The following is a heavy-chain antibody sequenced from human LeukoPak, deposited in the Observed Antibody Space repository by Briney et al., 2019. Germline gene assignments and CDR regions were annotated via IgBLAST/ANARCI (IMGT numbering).Heavy chain of an antibody. CDR3: ASGDIAAAGTRL. D-gene: IGHD6-13*01. CDR1: GGSISSGSYY. Sequence: SETLSLTCTVSGGSISSGSYYWSWIRQPAGKGLEWIGRIYTSGSTNYNPSLKSRVTISVDTSKNQFSLKLSSVTAADTAVYYCASGDIAAAGTRLWGQGTLVTVSS. V-gene: IGHV4-61*02. J-gene: IGHJ4*02. CDR2: IYTSGST.